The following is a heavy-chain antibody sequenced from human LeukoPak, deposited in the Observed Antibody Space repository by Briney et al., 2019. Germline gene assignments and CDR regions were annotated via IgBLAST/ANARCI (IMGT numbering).Heavy chain of an antibody. J-gene: IGHJ4*02. CDR3: VREGSSSRFVDY. CDR2: IDYSGST. D-gene: IGHD3-10*01. Sequence: SETLSLTCAVYGGSISSYYWSWIRQPPGKGLEWIGYIDYSGSTKYNPSLKSRVSISVDTSKNQFSLKMSSVTAADTALYYCVREGSSSRFVDYWGQGTLVTVSS. V-gene: IGHV4-59*01. CDR1: GGSISSYY.